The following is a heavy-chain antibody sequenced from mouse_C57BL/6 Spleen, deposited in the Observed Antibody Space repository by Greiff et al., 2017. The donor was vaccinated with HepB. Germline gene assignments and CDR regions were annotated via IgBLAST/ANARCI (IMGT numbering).Heavy chain of an antibody. D-gene: IGHD2-5*01. CDR2: INYDGSST. J-gene: IGHJ4*01. Sequence: EVQVVESEGGLVQPGSSMKLSCTASGFTFSDYYMAWVRQVPEKGLEWVANINYDGSSTYYLDSLKSRFIISRDNAKNILYLQMSSLKSEDTATYYCARDRSNYPYYYAMDYWGQGTSVTVSS. V-gene: IGHV5-16*01. CDR1: GFTFSDYY. CDR3: ARDRSNYPYYYAMDY.